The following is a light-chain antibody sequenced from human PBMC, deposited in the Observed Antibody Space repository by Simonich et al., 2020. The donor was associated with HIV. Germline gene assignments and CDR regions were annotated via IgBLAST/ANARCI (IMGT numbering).Light chain of an antibody. Sequence: QSALTQPASVSGSPGQSITISCTGTSSDVGSYNYVSWYQQHPGKAPKLMIYDVTKRPSGVSNRFSGSKSGNTASLTVSGLQAEDEADYYCSSYAGSNNFRVFGGGTKLTVL. CDR2: DVT. V-gene: IGLV2-14*01. J-gene: IGLJ3*02. CDR3: SSYAGSNNFRV. CDR1: SSDVGSYNY.